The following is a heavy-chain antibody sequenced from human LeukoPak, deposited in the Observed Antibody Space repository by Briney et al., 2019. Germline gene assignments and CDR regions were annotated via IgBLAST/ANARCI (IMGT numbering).Heavy chain of an antibody. D-gene: IGHD2/OR15-2a*01. CDR3: ARDAPFHDY. CDR2: ISGSGGST. V-gene: IGHV3-23*01. Sequence: PGGSLRLSCAASGFTFSSYAMSWVRQAPGKGLEWVSAISGSGGSTYYADSVKGRFTISRDNSKDTLYVQMNSLRREDSAVYYCARDAPFHDYWGQGTLVTVSS. CDR1: GFTFSSYA. J-gene: IGHJ4*02.